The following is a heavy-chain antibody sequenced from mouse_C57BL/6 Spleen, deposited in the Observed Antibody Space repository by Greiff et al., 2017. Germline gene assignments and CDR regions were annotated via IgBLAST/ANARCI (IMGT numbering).Heavy chain of an antibody. D-gene: IGHD2-5*01. J-gene: IGHJ3*01. CDR1: GYSITSGYD. CDR2: ISYSGST. V-gene: IGHV3-1*01. Sequence: ESGPGMVKPSQSLSLTCTVTGYSITSGYDWHWIRHFPGNKLEWMGYISYSGSTNYNPSLKSRISITHDTSKNHFFLKLNSVTTEDTATYYCARDDYSNYPFAYWGQGTLVTVSA. CDR3: ARDDYSNYPFAY.